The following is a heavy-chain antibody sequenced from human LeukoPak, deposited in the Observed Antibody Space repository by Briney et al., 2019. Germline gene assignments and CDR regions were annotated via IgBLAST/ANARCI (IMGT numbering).Heavy chain of an antibody. CDR2: IKQDRSEK. J-gene: IGHJ4*02. CDR3: ARDASALY. V-gene: IGHV3-7*01. D-gene: IGHD6-19*01. CDR1: GFTFTNYW. Sequence: GGSLRLSCAASGFTFTNYWMSWVRQAPGKGLELVANIKQDRSEKYYVDSVKGRFTISRDNARDSLYLQMNSLRDDDTSVYYCARDASALYWGRGTPVTVSS.